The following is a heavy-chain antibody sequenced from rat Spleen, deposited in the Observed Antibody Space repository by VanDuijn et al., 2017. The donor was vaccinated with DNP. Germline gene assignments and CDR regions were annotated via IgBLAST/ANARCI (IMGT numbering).Heavy chain of an antibody. Sequence: QVTLKESGPGILQPSQTLSLTCTFSGFSMNTFGVGVGWIRQPSGKGLEWLANIWWNDDKHYNPSLKNRLTISKDTSNNQAFLKITSVDTADTATYYCVRARDFGSGWFAYWGQGTLVTVSS. D-gene: IGHD1-6*01. CDR1: GFSMNTFGVG. J-gene: IGHJ3*01. V-gene: IGHV8-20*01. CDR3: VRARDFGSGWFAY. CDR2: IWWNDDK.